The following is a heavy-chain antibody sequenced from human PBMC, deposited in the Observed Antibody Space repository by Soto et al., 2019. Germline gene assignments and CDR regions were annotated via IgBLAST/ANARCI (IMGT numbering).Heavy chain of an antibody. D-gene: IGHD3-3*01. CDR3: AREHFFYYDFWSGYYGNNWFDP. CDR1: GYSISSGYY. J-gene: IGHJ5*02. CDR2: IYHSGST. Sequence: SETLSLTCTVSGYSISSGYYWGWIRQPPGKGLEWIGSIYHSGSTYYNPSLKSRVTISVDTSKNQFSQKLSSVTAADTAVYYCAREHFFYYDFWSGYYGNNWFDPWGQGTLVTVSS. V-gene: IGHV4-38-2*02.